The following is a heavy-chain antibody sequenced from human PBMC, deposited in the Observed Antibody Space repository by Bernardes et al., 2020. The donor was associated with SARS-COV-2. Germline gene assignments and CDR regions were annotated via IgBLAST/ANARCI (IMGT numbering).Heavy chain of an antibody. D-gene: IGHD3-22*01. Sequence: GGSLRLSCAASGFTFSSYWMHWVRQAPGKGLVWVSRINSDGSSTSYADSVKGRFTISRDNAKNTLYLQMNSLRAEDTAVYYCARDPGVNYYDRFPHLDYWGQGTLVTVSS. V-gene: IGHV3-74*01. CDR2: INSDGSST. CDR1: GFTFSSYW. CDR3: ARDPGVNYYDRFPHLDY. J-gene: IGHJ4*02.